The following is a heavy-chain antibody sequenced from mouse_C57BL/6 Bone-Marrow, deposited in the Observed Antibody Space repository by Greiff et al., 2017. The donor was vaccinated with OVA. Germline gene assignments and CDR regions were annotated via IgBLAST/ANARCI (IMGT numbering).Heavy chain of an antibody. V-gene: IGHV5-17*01. CDR3: ARWDSTYPYYAMDY. CDR2: ISSGSSTI. D-gene: IGHD5-1*01. J-gene: IGHJ4*01. CDR1: GFTFSDYG. Sequence: EVQLVESGGGLVKPGGSLKLSCAASGFTFSDYGMHWVRQAPEKGLEWVAYISSGSSTIHYADTVKGRFTFPRDNAYNTLFLQMTSQRSEDTAMYYCARWDSTYPYYAMDYWGQGTSVTVSS.